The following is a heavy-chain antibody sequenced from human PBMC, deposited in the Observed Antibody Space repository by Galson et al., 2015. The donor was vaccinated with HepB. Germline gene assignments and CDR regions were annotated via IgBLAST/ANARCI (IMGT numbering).Heavy chain of an antibody. V-gene: IGHV3-30*18. CDR1: GFTFSSFG. J-gene: IGHJ4*02. Sequence: SLRLSCAASGFTFSSFGMHWVRQAPGKGLEWVAVISYDGRNKYYADSVKGRFTISRDNSKNTLYLQMNSLRAEDTAVYYCAKEKWLLRLIFDYWGQGTLVTVSS. CDR3: AKEKWLLRLIFDY. D-gene: IGHD3-22*01. CDR2: ISYDGRNK.